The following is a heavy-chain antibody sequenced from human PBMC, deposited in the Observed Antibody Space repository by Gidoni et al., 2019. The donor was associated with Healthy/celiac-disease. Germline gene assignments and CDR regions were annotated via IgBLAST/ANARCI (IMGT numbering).Heavy chain of an antibody. CDR2: ISSSVSTI. J-gene: IGHJ3*02. D-gene: IGHD1-26*01. Sequence: EVQLVESGGGLVQPGGSLRLSCGASGFTFSSYEMSWVRQAPGKGLEWVSYISSSVSTIYYADSVKGRFTISRDNAKNSLYLQMNSLRAEDTAVYYCARDYQWELLPDAFDIWCQGTMVTVSS. CDR3: ARDYQWELLPDAFDI. V-gene: IGHV3-48*03. CDR1: GFTFSSYE.